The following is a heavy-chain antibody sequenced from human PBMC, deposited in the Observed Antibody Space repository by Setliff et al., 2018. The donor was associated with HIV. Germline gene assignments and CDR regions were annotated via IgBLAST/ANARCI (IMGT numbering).Heavy chain of an antibody. J-gene: IGHJ4*02. D-gene: IGHD4-17*01. CDR2: ISYDGSNK. Sequence: PGGSLRLSCAASGFTFSSCAMHWVRQAPGKGLEWVAVISYDGSNKYYADSVKGRFTISRDNSKNTLYLQMSSLRAEDTAVYYCAKRGSYGDYWGQGTLVTVS. CDR1: GFTFSSCA. CDR3: AKRGSYGDY. V-gene: IGHV3-30*07.